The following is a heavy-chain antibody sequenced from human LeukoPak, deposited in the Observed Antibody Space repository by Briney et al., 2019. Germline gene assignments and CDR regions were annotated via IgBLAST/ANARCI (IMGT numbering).Heavy chain of an antibody. Sequence: EASVKVSCKASGGTFNNYGISWVRQAPGQGLEWMGWISAYNGNTNYAQKLQGRVTMTTDTSTSTAYMELRSLRSDDTAVYYCARVYGNGGTTEEDYWGQGTLVTVSS. D-gene: IGHD1-7*01. V-gene: IGHV1-18*01. CDR2: ISAYNGNT. CDR1: GGTFNNYG. CDR3: ARVYGNGGTTEEDY. J-gene: IGHJ4*02.